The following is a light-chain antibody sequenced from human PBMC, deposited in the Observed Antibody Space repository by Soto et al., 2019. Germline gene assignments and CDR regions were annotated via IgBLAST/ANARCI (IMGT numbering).Light chain of an antibody. V-gene: IGKV3-15*01. CDR1: QSISNS. CDR2: GAS. J-gene: IGKJ2*01. CDR3: QQYNDWPPRT. Sequence: EIVMTQSPASRSVSPGETATLSCRASQSISNSLAWYQQKPGQAPSLLIYGASTRATGIPARFSGSGSGTEFTLTISSLQSEDSALYYCQQYNDWPPRTFGQGTKLEIK.